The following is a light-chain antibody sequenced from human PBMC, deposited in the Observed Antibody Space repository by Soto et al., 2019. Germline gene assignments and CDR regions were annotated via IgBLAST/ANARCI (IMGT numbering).Light chain of an antibody. CDR1: YAISSS. CDR3: QQLSHYPYT. Sequence: DIQLTQSPSFLSASVEDRVTISCRASYAISSSLAWYQQEPGKPPKLLNYDSSTLQTGVPSRFTGSGSGRKFTLTISGLQFGDFATYFCQQLSHYPYTFGQGTKLDI. CDR2: DSS. J-gene: IGKJ2*01. V-gene: IGKV1-9*01.